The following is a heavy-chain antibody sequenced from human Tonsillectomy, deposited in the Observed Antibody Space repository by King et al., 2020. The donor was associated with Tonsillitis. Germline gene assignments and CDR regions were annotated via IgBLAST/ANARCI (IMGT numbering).Heavy chain of an antibody. CDR1: GFTFSSYA. Sequence: VQLVESGGGLVRPGGSLRLSCAASGFTFSSYAMSGVRQAPGKGREWVSGLSGSGGSTFSADSVKGRFTISRDNSKNMLFLQMNSLRAEDAAVYYCAKDVDVVPAAMNDYFDYWGQGALVTVSS. CDR2: LSGSGGST. D-gene: IGHD2-2*01. CDR3: AKDVDVVPAAMNDYFDY. J-gene: IGHJ4*02. V-gene: IGHV3-23*04.